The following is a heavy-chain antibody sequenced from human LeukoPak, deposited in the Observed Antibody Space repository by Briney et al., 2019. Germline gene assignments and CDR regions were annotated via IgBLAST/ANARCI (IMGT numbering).Heavy chain of an antibody. CDR3: ARTYYDFWSGYSNAVFDY. CDR2: IYYSGST. D-gene: IGHD3-3*01. CDR1: GGSISSYY. V-gene: IGHV4-59*01. Sequence: SETLSLTCTVSGGSISSYYWSWIRQPPGKGLEWIGYIYYSGSTNYNPSLKSRVTISVDTSKNQFSLKLSSVTAADTAVYYCARTYYDFWSGYSNAVFDYWGQGTLVTVSS. J-gene: IGHJ4*02.